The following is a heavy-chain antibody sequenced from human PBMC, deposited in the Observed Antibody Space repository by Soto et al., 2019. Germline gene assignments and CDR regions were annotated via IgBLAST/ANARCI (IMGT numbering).Heavy chain of an antibody. CDR1: GGSISSYY. J-gene: IGHJ3*02. Sequence: SETLSLTCTVSGGSISSYYWSWIRQPPGKGLEWIGYIYYSGSTNYNPSLKSRVTISVDTSKNQFSLKLSSVTAADTAVYYCARGGLYCSSTSCYYKDDAFDIWGQGTMVTVSS. CDR2: IYYSGST. CDR3: ARGGLYCSSTSCYYKDDAFDI. V-gene: IGHV4-59*01. D-gene: IGHD2-2*01.